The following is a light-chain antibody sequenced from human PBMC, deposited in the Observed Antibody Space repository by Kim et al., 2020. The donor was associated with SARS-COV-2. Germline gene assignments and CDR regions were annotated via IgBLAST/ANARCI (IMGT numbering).Light chain of an antibody. CDR2: DAS. CDR3: QQCSNWLRT. CDR1: QHVGSSY. V-gene: IGKV3D-20*01. Sequence: SPGGGAAPSSGSTQHVGSSYLAWYQQKPGLAPSLLIYDASNRATGIPDRFSGSGSGTDFTLTISRLEPEDFAVYYCQQCSNWLRTFGQGTKVDIK. J-gene: IGKJ1*01.